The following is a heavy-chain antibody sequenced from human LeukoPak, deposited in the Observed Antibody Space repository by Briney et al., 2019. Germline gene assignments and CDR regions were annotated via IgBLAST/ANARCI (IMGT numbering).Heavy chain of an antibody. Sequence: TLSLTCTVSGGSISSGGYYWSWIRQHPGKGLEWIGYIYYSGSTYYNPSLKSRVTISVDTSKNQFSLKLSSVTAADTAVYYCARVGSRAARPVDYWGQGTLVTVSS. CDR1: GGSISSGGYY. CDR2: IYYSGST. CDR3: ARVGSRAARPVDY. D-gene: IGHD6-6*01. V-gene: IGHV4-31*03. J-gene: IGHJ4*02.